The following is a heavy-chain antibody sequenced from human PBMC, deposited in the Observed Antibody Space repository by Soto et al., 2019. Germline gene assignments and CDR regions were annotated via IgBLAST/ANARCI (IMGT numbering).Heavy chain of an antibody. CDR3: AGGWGIAALGPNWFDP. CDR1: GYSLSGYY. J-gene: IGHJ5*02. D-gene: IGHD6-13*01. Sequence: ASVKVSCKASGYSLSGYYLHWVRQAPGQGPEWMGWINPNSGGTKYVQKFQGGVTMTRDTSISTVYLDLSRLRSDDTPVFYCAGGWGIAALGPNWFDPWGQGTLVTVSS. CDR2: INPNSGGT. V-gene: IGHV1-2*02.